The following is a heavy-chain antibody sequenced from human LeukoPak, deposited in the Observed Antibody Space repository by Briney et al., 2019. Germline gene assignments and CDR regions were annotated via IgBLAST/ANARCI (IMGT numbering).Heavy chain of an antibody. Sequence: PSETLSLTCTVSGGSMSSSSYYGGWSRQPPGKGREWIVGIYYSENTYYNPYLKSRVTIFVDTSKNQLSLKLSSVTAADTAVYYCAIRKPGPLTTIAFDYWGQGTLVTVSS. D-gene: IGHD3-22*01. J-gene: IGHJ4*02. CDR1: GGSMSSSSYY. V-gene: IGHV4-39*01. CDR2: IYYSENT. CDR3: AIRKPGPLTTIAFDY.